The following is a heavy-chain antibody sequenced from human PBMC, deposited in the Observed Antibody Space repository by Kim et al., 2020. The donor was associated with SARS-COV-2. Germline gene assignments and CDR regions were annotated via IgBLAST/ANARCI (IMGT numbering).Heavy chain of an antibody. Sequence: AGSVKGRFTISRDKSYTALYLQMNSLRAEDTAVYYCATSVEPNDAFDIWGQGTMVTVSS. J-gene: IGHJ3*02. CDR3: ATSVEPNDAFDI. D-gene: IGHD1-26*01. V-gene: IGHV3-23*01.